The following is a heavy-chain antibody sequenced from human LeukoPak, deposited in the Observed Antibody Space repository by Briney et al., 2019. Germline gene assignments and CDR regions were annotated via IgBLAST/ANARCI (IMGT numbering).Heavy chain of an antibody. Sequence: GASVKVSCKASGYTFTGYYMHWVRQAPGQGLEWMGWINPNSGGTNYAQIFQGRVTMTTDTSTTTAYMELRSLTSDDTAVYYCARGGPTARLITFGGVTDYWGQGTLVTVSS. CDR1: GYTFTGYY. CDR2: INPNSGGT. J-gene: IGHJ4*02. CDR3: ARGGPTARLITFGGVTDY. V-gene: IGHV1-2*02. D-gene: IGHD3-16*01.